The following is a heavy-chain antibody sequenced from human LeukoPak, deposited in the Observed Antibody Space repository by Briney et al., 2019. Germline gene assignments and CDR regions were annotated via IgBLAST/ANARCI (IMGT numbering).Heavy chain of an antibody. CDR2: IHYSGDT. CDR3: ARDRPIVVVPAATYNWFDP. Sequence: SETLSLTCSVSDGSISGYFWGWIRQPPGKGLEWIGYIHYSGDTNYNPSLKSRVTMSVDTSKNQFSLKLSSVTAADTAVYYCARDRPIVVVPAATYNWFDPWGQGTLVTVSS. J-gene: IGHJ5*02. D-gene: IGHD2-2*01. CDR1: DGSISGYF. V-gene: IGHV4-59*12.